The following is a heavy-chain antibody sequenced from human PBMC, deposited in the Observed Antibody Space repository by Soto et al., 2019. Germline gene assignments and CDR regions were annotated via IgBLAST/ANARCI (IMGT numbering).Heavy chain of an antibody. CDR1: GYSFTDYY. CDR3: ARGPYGDNAFDI. CDR2: IAPHRDGT. Sequence: QVQVVQSGAEVKKPGASVKVSCKASGYSFTDYYMHWIRQAPGQGLEWMGWIAPHRDGTEFAQKFQGRITLTGDTSTSTAYIDVKGLTSADTAVYFSARGPYGDNAFDICRQATVVTVSS. V-gene: IGHV1-2*02. D-gene: IGHD4-17*01. J-gene: IGHJ3*02.